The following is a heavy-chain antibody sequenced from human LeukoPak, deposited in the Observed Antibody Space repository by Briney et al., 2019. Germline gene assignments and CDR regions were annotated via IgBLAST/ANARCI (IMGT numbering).Heavy chain of an antibody. CDR1: GFTFSSYA. D-gene: IGHD5-12*01. J-gene: IGHJ4*02. CDR2: ISGSGYST. CDR3: AKGAGYSGYDYPDY. V-gene: IGHV3-23*01. Sequence: GSLRLSCAASGFTFSSYAMSWARQAPGKGLGWVSAISGSGYSTYYADSVKGRFTISRDNSKNTLYLQMNSLRAEDTAVYYCAKGAGYSGYDYPDYWGQGTLVTVSS.